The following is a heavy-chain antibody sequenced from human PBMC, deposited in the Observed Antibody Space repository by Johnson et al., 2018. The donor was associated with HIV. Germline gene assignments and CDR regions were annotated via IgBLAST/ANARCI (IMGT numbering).Heavy chain of an antibody. CDR1: GFTFSSYA. CDR2: ISGSGGRT. CDR3: ARDLPWSSSSFDAFDI. D-gene: IGHD6-6*01. J-gene: IGHJ3*02. Sequence: EMHLVESGGGVVQPGRSLRLSCVASGFTFSSYAMTWVRQAPGKGLELVSSISGSGGRTFYADSVKGRFTISRDNSKNTLYLQMNSLRAEDTAVYYCARDLPWSSSSFDAFDIWGQGTMVTVSS. V-gene: IGHV3-23*04.